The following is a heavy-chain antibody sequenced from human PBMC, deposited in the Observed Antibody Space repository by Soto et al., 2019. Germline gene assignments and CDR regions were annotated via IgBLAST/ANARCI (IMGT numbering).Heavy chain of an antibody. CDR3: ARVHGSNYSPHFDY. CDR1: GFTFSSYA. J-gene: IGHJ4*02. D-gene: IGHD4-4*01. V-gene: IGHV3-30-3*01. CDR2: ISYDGSNK. Sequence: GGSLRLSCAASGFTFSSYAMHWVRQAPGKGLEWVAVISYDGSNKYYADSVKGRFTISRDNSKNTLYLQMNSLRAEDTAVYYCARVHGSNYSPHFDYWGQGTLVTVSS.